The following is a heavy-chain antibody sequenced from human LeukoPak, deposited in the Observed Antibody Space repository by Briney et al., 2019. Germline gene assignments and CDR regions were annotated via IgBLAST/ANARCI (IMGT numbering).Heavy chain of an antibody. CDR1: GFTFSDYY. D-gene: IGHD3-22*01. CDR3: AKDEAVGYYDSSGSHLDY. V-gene: IGHV3-11*01. J-gene: IGHJ4*02. CDR2: ISDTGNTI. Sequence: PGGSLRLSCAASGFTFSDYYMTWIRQVPGKGLEFVSFISDTGNTIYYADSVKGRFTVSRDNSKNTLYLQMNSLRAEDTAVYYCAKDEAVGYYDSSGSHLDYWGQGTLVTVSS.